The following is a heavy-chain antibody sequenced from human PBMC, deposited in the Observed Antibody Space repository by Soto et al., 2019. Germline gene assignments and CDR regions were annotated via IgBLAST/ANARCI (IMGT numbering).Heavy chain of an antibody. V-gene: IGHV1-69*13. CDR2: IIPIFGTA. CDR3: AGAHKSGHYGMDV. CDR1: GGTFSSYA. Sequence: SVKVSCKASGGTFSSYAISWVRQAPGQGLEWMGGIIPIFGTANYAQKFQGRVTITADESTSTAYMELSSLRSEDTAVYYCAGAHKSGHYGMDVWVQGTTVAVSS. J-gene: IGHJ6*02.